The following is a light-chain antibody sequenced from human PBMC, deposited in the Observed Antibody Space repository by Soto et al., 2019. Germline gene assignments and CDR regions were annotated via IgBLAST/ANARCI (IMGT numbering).Light chain of an antibody. CDR3: CSYAGSSTFV. J-gene: IGLJ2*01. V-gene: IGLV2-23*03. CDR1: SSDVGGYNL. CDR2: EGS. Sequence: QSVLTQPASVSGSPGQSITISCTGTSSDVGGYNLVSWYQQHPGKAPKLMIYEGSKRPSGVSNRFSGSKSGNTASLTISGLQAEDEADYYCCSYAGSSTFVFGGGTKVTV.